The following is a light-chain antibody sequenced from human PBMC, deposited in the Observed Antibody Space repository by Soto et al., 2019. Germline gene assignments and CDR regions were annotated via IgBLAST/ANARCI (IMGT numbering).Light chain of an antibody. V-gene: IGLV2-11*01. CDR3: CSYAGSFVV. J-gene: IGLJ2*01. CDR1: SSDVGGYNS. CDR2: DVS. Sequence: QSALTQTRSVSGSPGQSVTISCTGTSSDVGGYNSVSWYQQHPGKAPKLMIFDVSKRPSGVPDRFSGSKSGNTASLTISGLQAEDEGDYYCCSYAGSFVVFGGGTKLTVL.